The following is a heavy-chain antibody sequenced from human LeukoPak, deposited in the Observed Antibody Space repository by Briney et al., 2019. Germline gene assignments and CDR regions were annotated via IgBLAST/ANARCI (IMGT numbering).Heavy chain of an antibody. V-gene: IGHV3-21*01. Sequence: GGSLRLSCAASGFTFISYTMGWVRQAPGKGLEYVSSITSSNTYIYYADSVKGRFTISRDNAKHSLYLLMDSLGAEDTAVYYCASYSGSFWGQGTLVTVSS. CDR1: GFTFISYT. J-gene: IGHJ4*02. D-gene: IGHD1-26*01. CDR3: ASYSGSF. CDR2: ITSSNTYI.